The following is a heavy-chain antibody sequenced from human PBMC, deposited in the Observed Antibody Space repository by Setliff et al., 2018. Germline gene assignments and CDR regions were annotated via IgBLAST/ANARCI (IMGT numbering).Heavy chain of an antibody. V-gene: IGHV4-39*01. CDR1: GDSMNSGVYY. D-gene: IGHD1-1*01. J-gene: IGHJ4*02. CDR2: IYSGGTT. CDR3: ARTGTYRYFDY. Sequence: SETLSLTCKVSGDSMNSGVYYWAWIRQPPGKGLEWIGRIYSGGTTYYNSSLKSRVTISVDTSKNEFSLNLKSVTAEDTAVYFCARTGTYRYFDYWGQGTRVTVSS.